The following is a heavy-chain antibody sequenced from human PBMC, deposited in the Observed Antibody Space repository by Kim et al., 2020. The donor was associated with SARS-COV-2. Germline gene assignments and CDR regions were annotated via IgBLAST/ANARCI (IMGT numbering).Heavy chain of an antibody. CDR2: IYHSGST. V-gene: IGHV4-4*02. CDR1: GGPISSSNW. J-gene: IGHJ5*02. CDR3: ARGLRYFDWLPIPEYNWFDP. Sequence: SETLSLTCAVSGGPISSSNWWSWVRQPPGKGLEWIGEIYHSGSTNYNPSLKSRVTISVDKSKNQFSLKLSSVTAADTAVYYCARGLRYFDWLPIPEYNWFDPWGQGTLVTVSS. D-gene: IGHD3-9*01.